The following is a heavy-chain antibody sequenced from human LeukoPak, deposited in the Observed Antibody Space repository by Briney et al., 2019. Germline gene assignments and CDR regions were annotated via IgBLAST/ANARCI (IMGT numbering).Heavy chain of an antibody. CDR3: ARQRCSGGSCYRGDQLYYMDV. Sequence: SETLSLTCTVSGDSINDHYWSWIRQPPGEGLEWIAYIYSSVSTNYNPSLKSRVTISIDTSKSQFSLKLTSVPAADAAVYYCARQRCSGGSCYRGDQLYYMDVWAKGPRSPSP. D-gene: IGHD2-15*01. CDR2: IYSSVST. V-gene: IGHV4-4*09. CDR1: GDSINDHY. J-gene: IGHJ6*03.